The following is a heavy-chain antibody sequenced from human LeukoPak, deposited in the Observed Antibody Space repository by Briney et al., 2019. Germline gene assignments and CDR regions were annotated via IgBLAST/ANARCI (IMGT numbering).Heavy chain of an antibody. Sequence: PGGSLSLSCAATEFTFSSSAMSWVRQATGKGLEWVSTISGSDSSTHYADSAKGRFTISRDNSKNTLYLQMNSLRADDTAVYYCAKSGYNRFDYWGQGTLVTVSS. CDR3: AKSGYNRFDY. CDR2: ISGSDSST. V-gene: IGHV3-23*01. J-gene: IGHJ4*02. D-gene: IGHD5-24*01. CDR1: EFTFSSSA.